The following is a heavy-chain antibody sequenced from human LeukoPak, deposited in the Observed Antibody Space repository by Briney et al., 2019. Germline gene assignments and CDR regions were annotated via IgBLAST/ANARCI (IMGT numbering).Heavy chain of an antibody. D-gene: IGHD4-23*01. Sequence: GGSLRLSCAPSGSTFTSYAMSWVRQAAGEGMEWVSAISGSGGSTYYADSVKGRFTISRDNSKNTLYLQMNSLRAEDTAVYYCAKLRTVVTLVTYYFDYWGQGTLVTVSS. J-gene: IGHJ4*02. CDR2: ISGSGGST. V-gene: IGHV3-23*01. CDR3: AKLRTVVTLVTYYFDY. CDR1: GSTFTSYA.